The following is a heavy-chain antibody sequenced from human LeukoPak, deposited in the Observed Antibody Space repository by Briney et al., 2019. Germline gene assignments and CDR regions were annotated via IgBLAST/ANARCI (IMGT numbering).Heavy chain of an antibody. CDR2: IYYSGST. V-gene: IGHV4-59*08. CDR3: ARHFPHSSSWYIFDY. Sequence: PSETLSLNCTVSGGSISSYYWSWIRQPPGKGLEWIGYIYYSGSTNYNPSLKSRVTISVDTSKNQFSLKLSSVTAADTAVYYCARHFPHSSSWYIFDYWGQGTLVTVSS. J-gene: IGHJ4*02. CDR1: GGSISSYY. D-gene: IGHD6-13*01.